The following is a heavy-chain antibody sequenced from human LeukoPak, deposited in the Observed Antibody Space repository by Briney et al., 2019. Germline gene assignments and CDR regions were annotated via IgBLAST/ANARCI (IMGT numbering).Heavy chain of an antibody. CDR3: ARSEAGWFDP. V-gene: IGHV3-48*03. CDR2: ISSSGSTI. CDR1: GFTFNDYE. Sequence: GGSLRLSCAASGFTFNDYEMNWVRQAPGKGLEWVSYISSSGSTIYYADSVKGRFTISRDNAKNSLYLQMNSLRAEDTAVYYCARSEAGWFDPWGQGTLVTVSS. J-gene: IGHJ5*02.